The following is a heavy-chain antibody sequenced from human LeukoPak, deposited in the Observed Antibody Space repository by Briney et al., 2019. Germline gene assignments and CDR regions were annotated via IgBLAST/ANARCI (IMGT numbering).Heavy chain of an antibody. D-gene: IGHD2-21*02. Sequence: PSETLSLTCTVSGGSISSYYWGWIRQPPGKGLEWIGYIYYSGSTNYNPSLKSRVTISVDTSKNQFSLKLSSVTAADTAVYYCASSVVVTAIGEFDYWGQGTLVTVSS. J-gene: IGHJ4*02. CDR3: ASSVVVTAIGEFDY. CDR1: GGSISSYY. V-gene: IGHV4-59*01. CDR2: IYYSGST.